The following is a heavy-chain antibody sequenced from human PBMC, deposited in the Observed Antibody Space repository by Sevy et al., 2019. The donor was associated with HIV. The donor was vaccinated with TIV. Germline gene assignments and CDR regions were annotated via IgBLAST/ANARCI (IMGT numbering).Heavy chain of an antibody. J-gene: IGHJ4*02. Sequence: GGSLRLSCAASGFTFREAWMSWVRQAPGKGLEWVGRIKSTTDAATRDFAAPVRGRFSISRDDSANTVYLVMNNLKPEDTGVYYCAAGTGSSDFDYWGQGTLVTVSS. D-gene: IGHD1-26*01. V-gene: IGHV3-15*01. CDR2: IKSTTDAATR. CDR1: GFTFREAW. CDR3: AAGTGSSDFDY.